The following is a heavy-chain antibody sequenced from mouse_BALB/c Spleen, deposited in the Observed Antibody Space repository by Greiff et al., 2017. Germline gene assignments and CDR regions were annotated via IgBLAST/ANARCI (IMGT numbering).Heavy chain of an antibody. CDR3: ARSGGDYGGFAY. CDR2: IYPGDGDT. J-gene: IGHJ3*01. Sequence: QVQLKQSGAELVRPGSSVKISCKASGYAFSSYWMNWVKQRPGQGLEWIGQIYPGDGDTNYNGKFKGKATLTADKSSSTAYMQLSSLTSEDSAVYFCARSGGDYGGFAYWGQGTLVTVSA. CDR1: GYAFSSYW. D-gene: IGHD2-4*01. V-gene: IGHV1-80*01.